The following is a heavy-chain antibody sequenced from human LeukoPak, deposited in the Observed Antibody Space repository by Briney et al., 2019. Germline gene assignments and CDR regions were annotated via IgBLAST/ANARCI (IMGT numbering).Heavy chain of an antibody. V-gene: IGHV4-59*01. J-gene: IGHJ4*02. D-gene: IGHD1-26*01. CDR1: NXSISSYY. CDR3: AREIGYGRPFDY. Sequence: SEALSLTCTVSNXSISSYYWNWIRQPPGKGLEWIGYIFYTGSTNYNPSLKSRATISVDPSKKQISLKLRSVTAADTAVYYCAREIGYGRPFDYWGQGTLVTVSS. CDR2: IFYTGST.